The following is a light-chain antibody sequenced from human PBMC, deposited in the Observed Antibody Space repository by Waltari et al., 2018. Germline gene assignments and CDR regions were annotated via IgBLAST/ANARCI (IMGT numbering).Light chain of an antibody. CDR2: DVS. J-gene: IGLJ2*01. V-gene: IGLV2-14*03. CDR3: ASYTSANTVL. CDR1: RRDIGFYNF. Sequence: QSGLTQPASVSGSPGQSITISCTGTRRDIGFYNFFSWYQQHPGKAPKLVIFDVSRWPSGVSHRFSGSKSGNTASLTISGLQAEDEAAYYCASYTSANTVLFGGGTKVTVL.